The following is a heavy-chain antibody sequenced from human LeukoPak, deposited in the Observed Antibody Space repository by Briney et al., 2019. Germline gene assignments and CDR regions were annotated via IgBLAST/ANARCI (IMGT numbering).Heavy chain of an antibody. D-gene: IGHD3-3*01. V-gene: IGHV3-23*01. CDR1: GDSISTSNS. J-gene: IGHJ6*03. Sequence: ETLSLTCTVSGDSISTSNSYWGWIRQPPGKGLEWVSAISGSGGSTYYADSVKGRFTISRDNSKNTLFLQMNSLRAEDTAVYYCSRGGDFWSGYSRGYYMDVWGKGTTVTVSS. CDR3: SRGGDFWSGYSRGYYMDV. CDR2: ISGSGGST.